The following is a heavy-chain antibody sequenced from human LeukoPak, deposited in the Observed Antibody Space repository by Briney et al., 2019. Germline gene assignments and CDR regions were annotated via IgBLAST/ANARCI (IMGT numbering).Heavy chain of an antibody. Sequence: GGSLRLSCAASGFTFSSYWMHWVRQAPGKGLVWVSRISDGGSTTTYADSVKGRFTISRDNAKNTLYLQMNGLRAEDTAVYYCSRSAYYDGSGNYYYYWGQGTLVTVSS. J-gene: IGHJ4*02. CDR3: SRSAYYDGSGNYYYY. CDR1: GFTFSSYW. D-gene: IGHD3-22*01. CDR2: ISDGGSTT. V-gene: IGHV3-74*01.